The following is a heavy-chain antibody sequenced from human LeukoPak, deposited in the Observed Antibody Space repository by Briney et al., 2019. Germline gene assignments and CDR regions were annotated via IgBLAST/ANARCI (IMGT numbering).Heavy chain of an antibody. V-gene: IGHV4-30-4*01. Sequence: SQTLSLTCTVSGGSISSDDYSLSWIRQSPGKGLEWIGYIYSSGSTYYNPSLKSRVIISVDTSKRQFSLWLSSVTAADTAVYYCARLRRRHYYDSSGYPDYWGQGTLVTASS. D-gene: IGHD3-22*01. CDR3: ARLRRRHYYDSSGYPDY. J-gene: IGHJ4*02. CDR1: GGSISSDDYS. CDR2: IYSSGST.